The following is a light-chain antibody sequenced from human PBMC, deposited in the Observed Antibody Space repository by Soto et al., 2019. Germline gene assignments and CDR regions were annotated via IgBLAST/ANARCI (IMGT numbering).Light chain of an antibody. V-gene: IGKV3-20*01. J-gene: IGKJ1*01. Sequence: EILMTHSPVTLSVSPGEIAALSCRASQSVGSNYLAWYQQKPGQAPRILIFGASGRATGIPDRFSGSGSGTAFTLTISRLEPEDFAVYYCQKYGSLSWTFGQGTKVDIK. CDR1: QSVGSNY. CDR2: GAS. CDR3: QKYGSLSWT.